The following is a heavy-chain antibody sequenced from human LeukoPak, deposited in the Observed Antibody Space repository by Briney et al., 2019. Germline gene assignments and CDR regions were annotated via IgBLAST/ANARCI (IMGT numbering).Heavy chain of an antibody. CDR1: GFTFSSYE. J-gene: IGHJ3*02. CDR2: ISDIGSTQ. Sequence: PGGSLRLSCAASGFTFSSYELNWARQAPGKGLEGVSYISDIGSTQHYADSVKGRFTISRDNAKNSLYLQMNSLTAEDTALYYCARDRSKVTAYDDALDIWGQGTMVIVSS. V-gene: IGHV3-48*03. D-gene: IGHD2-21*02. CDR3: ARDRSKVTAYDDALDI.